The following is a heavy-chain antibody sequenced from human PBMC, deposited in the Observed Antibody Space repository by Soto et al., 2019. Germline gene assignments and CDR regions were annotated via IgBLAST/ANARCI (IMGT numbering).Heavy chain of an antibody. CDR1: GASISSAGYD. CDR2: IYHTGRT. D-gene: IGHD6-13*01. J-gene: IGHJ5*02. CDR3: ERGADRIAALGTHRGNWFDP. Sequence: QVQLRESGPGLVKPSETLSLTCTVSGASISSAGYDWSWIRQHPGQGLEWIGHIYHTGRTYSSPSVNSRVTLSVDTSKNPVSLNLSSVTDADTAVYNCERGADRIAALGTHRGNWFDPWGKGTLVRVSS. V-gene: IGHV4-31*03.